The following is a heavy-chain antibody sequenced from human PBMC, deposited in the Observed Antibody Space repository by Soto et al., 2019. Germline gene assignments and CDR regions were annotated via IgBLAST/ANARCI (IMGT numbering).Heavy chain of an antibody. J-gene: IGHJ4*02. CDR3: AKDPTYYYGSGSYYNDDDYFDY. CDR2: ISGNGGST. Sequence: GGSLRLSCAASGFTFSSYAMSWVRQAPGKGLEWVSAISGNGGSTYYADSVKGRFTISRDNSKNTLYLQMNSLRAEDTAVYYCAKDPTYYYGSGSYYNDDDYFDYWGQGTLVTVSS. D-gene: IGHD3-10*01. CDR1: GFTFSSYA. V-gene: IGHV3-23*01.